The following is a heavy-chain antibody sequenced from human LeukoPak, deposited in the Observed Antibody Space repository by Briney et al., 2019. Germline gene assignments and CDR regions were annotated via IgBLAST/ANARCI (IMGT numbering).Heavy chain of an antibody. D-gene: IGHD3-3*01. J-gene: IGHJ6*03. CDR2: ISGSGGST. CDR1: GFTFSSYA. V-gene: IGHV3-23*01. CDR3: AKDLGVRGFGVVTAGPSLYMDV. Sequence: PGGSLRLSCAASGFTFSSYAMSWVRQAPGKGLEWVSGISGSGGSTYYADSVKGRFTISRDNSKNTLYLQMNSLRAEDTAVYYCAKDLGVRGFGVVTAGPSLYMDVWGKGTTVTVSS.